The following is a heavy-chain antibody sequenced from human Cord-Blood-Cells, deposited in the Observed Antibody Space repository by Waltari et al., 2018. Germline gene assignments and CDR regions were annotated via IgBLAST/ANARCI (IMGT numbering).Heavy chain of an antibody. J-gene: IGHJ5*02. CDR3: ARRSAAAVLGWFDP. D-gene: IGHD6-13*01. V-gene: IGHV4-34*01. CDR2: SNHSGST. Sequence: QVQLQQWGAGLLKPSETLSLTCAVYGGSFSGYYWSWIRQPPGKGLEWIGESNHSGSTNYNPSLKSRVTTSVDTSKNQFSLKLSSVTAADTAVYYCARRSAAAVLGWFDPWGQGTLVTVSS. CDR1: GGSFSGYY.